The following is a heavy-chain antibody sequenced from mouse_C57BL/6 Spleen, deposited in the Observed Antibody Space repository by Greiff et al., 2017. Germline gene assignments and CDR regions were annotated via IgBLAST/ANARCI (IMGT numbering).Heavy chain of an antibody. CDR3: ARVSGYSGWFAY. Sequence: QVQLQQPGAELVKPGASVKLSCKASGYTFTSYWMHWVKQRPGQGLEWIGMIHPNSGSTNYNEKFKSKATLTVDKSSSTAYMQLSSLTSEDSAVYYCARVSGYSGWFAYWGQGTLVTVSA. V-gene: IGHV1-64*01. D-gene: IGHD2-3*01. CDR1: GYTFTSYW. CDR2: IHPNSGST. J-gene: IGHJ3*01.